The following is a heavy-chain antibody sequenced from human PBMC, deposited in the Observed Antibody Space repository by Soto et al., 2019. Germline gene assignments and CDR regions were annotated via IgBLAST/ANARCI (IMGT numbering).Heavy chain of an antibody. CDR2: IHHGETT. V-gene: IGHV4-38-2*02. J-gene: IGHJ4*01. Sequence: SQTLSLPCTVSGYHISSGSYWGWIRQPPGKGQECIAGIHHGETTFYNPFLKSRVNVSVDKSNNQFSLKLRSVTAADTAVYYCAKAQVMVVAGSTFDYWGHGTLVTVSS. D-gene: IGHD6-19*01. CDR3: AKAQVMVVAGSTFDY. CDR1: GYHISSGSY.